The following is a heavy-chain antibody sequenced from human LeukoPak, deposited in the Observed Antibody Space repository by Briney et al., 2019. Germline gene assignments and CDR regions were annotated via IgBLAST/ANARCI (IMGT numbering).Heavy chain of an antibody. CDR3: ARDLVPYYDYAPFGY. CDR1: GGSISSSNW. V-gene: IGHV4-4*02. J-gene: IGHJ4*02. Sequence: SETLSLTCAVSGGSISSSNWWSWVRQPPGKGLEWIGEIYHSGSTNYNPSLKSRVTISVDKSKNQFSLKLSSVTAADTAVYYCARDLVPYYDYAPFGYWGQGTLVTVSS. CDR2: IYHSGST. D-gene: IGHD3-16*01.